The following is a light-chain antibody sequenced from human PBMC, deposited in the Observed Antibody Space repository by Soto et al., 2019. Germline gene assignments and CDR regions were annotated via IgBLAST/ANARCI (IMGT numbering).Light chain of an antibody. Sequence: DIQMTQSPSSLSASVGDRVTITCRASQTINTYLNWYQQKLGQAPKLLIYAASTLESGVPSRFSGSGSGTHFTLTISSLQPEDFATYYCQQSYSIPRTFGQGNKLQIK. CDR2: AAS. V-gene: IGKV1-39*01. CDR3: QQSYSIPRT. CDR1: QTINTY. J-gene: IGKJ2*01.